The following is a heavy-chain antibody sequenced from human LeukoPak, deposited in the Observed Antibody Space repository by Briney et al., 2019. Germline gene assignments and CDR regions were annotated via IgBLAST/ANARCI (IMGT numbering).Heavy chain of an antibody. J-gene: IGHJ6*02. D-gene: IGHD6-19*01. CDR2: IYTSGST. Sequence: SETLSPTCTVSGVSISSGSYYWRWVRQPAGKGLEWIGRIYTSGSTNYNPSLKSRVTISVDTSKNQFSLKLSSVTAADTAVYYCAREVAVAGTDYYGMDVWGQGTTVTVSS. CDR1: GVSISSGSYY. V-gene: IGHV4-61*02. CDR3: AREVAVAGTDYYGMDV.